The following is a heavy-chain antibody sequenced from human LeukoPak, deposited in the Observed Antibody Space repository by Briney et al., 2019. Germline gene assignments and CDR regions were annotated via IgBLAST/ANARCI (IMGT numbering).Heavy chain of an antibody. V-gene: IGHV4-38-2*01. D-gene: IGHD4-11*01. Sequence: SETLSLTCAVSGYSISSGYYCGWIRQPPGKGLEWIGSIYHSGSTYYNPSLKSRVTISVDTSKNQFSLKLSSVTAADTAVYYCARHIHDYSNLYHFDYWGQGTLVTVSS. CDR1: GYSISSGYY. CDR2: IYHSGST. CDR3: ARHIHDYSNLYHFDY. J-gene: IGHJ4*02.